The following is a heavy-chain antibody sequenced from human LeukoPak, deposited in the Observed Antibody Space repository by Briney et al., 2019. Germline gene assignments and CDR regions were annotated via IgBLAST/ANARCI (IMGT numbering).Heavy chain of an antibody. CDR3: ARHASVDGNWPRPLDY. J-gene: IGHJ4*02. Sequence: QSSETLSLTCTVSGGSISSSNYYWGWIRQPPGKGLEWIGNIYYSGSTYYKPSLKTRVPISVGTSKNQFSLKLTSVTAADTAVYYCARHASVDGNWPRPLDYWGQGSLVTVSS. CDR1: GGSISSSNYY. D-gene: IGHD6-19*01. CDR2: IYYSGST. V-gene: IGHV4-39*01.